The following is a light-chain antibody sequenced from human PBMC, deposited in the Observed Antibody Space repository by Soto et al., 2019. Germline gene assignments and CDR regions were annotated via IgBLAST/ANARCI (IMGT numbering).Light chain of an antibody. CDR3: QQYNNWPIT. J-gene: IGKJ5*01. V-gene: IGKV3-15*01. CDR1: QSVSSN. Sequence: EIVMTLSTTIISKTPWETATLSCRASQSVSSNLAWYQQKPGQAPRLLIYGASTRATGIPARFSGSGSGTEFTLTISGLQSEDFAVYYCQQYNNWPITFGQGTSLEI. CDR2: GAS.